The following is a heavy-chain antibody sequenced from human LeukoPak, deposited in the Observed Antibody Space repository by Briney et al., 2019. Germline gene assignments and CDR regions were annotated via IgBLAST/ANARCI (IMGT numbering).Heavy chain of an antibody. D-gene: IGHD3-9*01. CDR3: ARGSKRNRLRYFDWLWPQEDFSLDY. J-gene: IGHJ4*02. CDR2: ISYDGSNK. V-gene: IGHV3-30*04. CDR1: GFTFSSYA. Sequence: PGGSLRLSCAASGFTFSSYAMHWVRQAPGKGLEWVAVISYDGSNKHYADSVKGRFTISRDNSKNTLYLQMNSLRAEDTAVYYCARGSKRNRLRYFDWLWPQEDFSLDYWGQGTLVTVSS.